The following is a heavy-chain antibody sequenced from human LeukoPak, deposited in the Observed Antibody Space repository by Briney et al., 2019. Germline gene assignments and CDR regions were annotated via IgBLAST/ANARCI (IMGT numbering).Heavy chain of an antibody. J-gene: IGHJ5*02. V-gene: IGHV3-30*18. D-gene: IGHD3-9*01. CDR1: GFTFSSYG. CDR3: AKGGRGGLGLTGYYFTNWFDP. Sequence: GGSLRLSCAASGFTFSSYGMHWVRQAPGKGLEWVAVISYDGSNKYYADSVKGRFTISRDNSKNTLYLQMNSLRAEDTAVYYCAKGGRGGLGLTGYYFTNWFDPWGQGTLVTVSS. CDR2: ISYDGSNK.